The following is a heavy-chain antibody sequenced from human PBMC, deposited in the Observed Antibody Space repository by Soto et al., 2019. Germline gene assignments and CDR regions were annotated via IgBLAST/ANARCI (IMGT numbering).Heavy chain of an antibody. CDR2: ISGSGGST. Sequence: GWSLRLSCAACGFTFSSYAMSWVRQAPGKGLEWVSAISGSGGSTYYADSVKGRFTISRDNSKNTLYLQMNSLRAEDTAVYYCAKGGAVAGRGGRNYYYYGMDVWGQGTTVTVSS. J-gene: IGHJ6*02. CDR3: AKGGAVAGRGGRNYYYYGMDV. D-gene: IGHD6-19*01. V-gene: IGHV3-23*01. CDR1: GFTFSSYA.